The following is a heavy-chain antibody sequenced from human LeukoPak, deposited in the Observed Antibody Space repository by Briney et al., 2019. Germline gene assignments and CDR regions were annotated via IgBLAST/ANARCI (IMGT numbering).Heavy chain of an antibody. Sequence: ASVKVSCKASGYTFTSYAIHWVRQAPGQGLEWMGWITPSGGTNYPQKFQGRVAITWDTSITTAYMDLSRLTSGDTAVYYCARDRYGDGFAHLDYWGQGALATVSS. V-gene: IGHV1-2*02. CDR3: ARDRYGDGFAHLDY. CDR1: GYTFTSYA. J-gene: IGHJ4*02. CDR2: ITPSGGT. D-gene: IGHD5-24*01.